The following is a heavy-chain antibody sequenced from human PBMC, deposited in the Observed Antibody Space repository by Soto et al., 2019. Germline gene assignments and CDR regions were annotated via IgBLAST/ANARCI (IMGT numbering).Heavy chain of an antibody. D-gene: IGHD6-13*01. CDR2: INPNSGGT. CDR1: GYTFTGYY. CDR3: ASWSSSSWYRDYYYGMDV. V-gene: IGHV1-2*04. Sequence: VASVKVSCKASGYTFTGYYMHWVRQAPGQGLEWMGWINPNSGGTNYAQKFQGWVTMTRDTSISTAYMELSRLRSEDTAVYYCASWSSSSWYRDYYYGMDVCGQGTTVTVSS. J-gene: IGHJ6*02.